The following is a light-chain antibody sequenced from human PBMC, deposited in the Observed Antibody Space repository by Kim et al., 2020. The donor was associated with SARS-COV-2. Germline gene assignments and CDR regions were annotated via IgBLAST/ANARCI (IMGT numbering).Light chain of an antibody. Sequence: SYELTQPPSVSVSPGQTASITRSGDKLGDKYACWYQQKPGQSPVLVIYQDSKRPSGIPERFSGSNSGNTATLTISGTQAMDEADYYCQAWDSSTAGVFGG. V-gene: IGLV3-1*01. CDR1: KLGDKY. CDR3: QAWDSSTAGV. J-gene: IGLJ3*02. CDR2: QDS.